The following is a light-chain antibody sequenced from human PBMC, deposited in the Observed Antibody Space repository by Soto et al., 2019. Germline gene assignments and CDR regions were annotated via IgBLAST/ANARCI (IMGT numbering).Light chain of an antibody. CDR2: AAS. CDR1: QSISSY. CDR3: QQRNSTSCT. V-gene: IGKV1-39*01. J-gene: IGKJ1*01. Sequence: DIQMTQSPSSLSASVGDRVTITCRASQSISSYLNWYQQKPGKAPKLLIYAASSLQSGIPSRFSGSGSGTDFSLTISSLQPEDFATYSCQQRNSTSCTFGQGTKVEIK.